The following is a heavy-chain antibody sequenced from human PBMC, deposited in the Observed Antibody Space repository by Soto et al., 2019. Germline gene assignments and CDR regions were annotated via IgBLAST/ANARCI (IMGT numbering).Heavy chain of an antibody. Sequence: QVQLVQSGAEVKEPGDSVRVSCEASGYTFTAYYIHWVRRAPGQGLEWMGWINPKFGDTTYAQDFQGRVSMTRDMSISTVYMELRSLRSDDTAVYYCATSYDSGFDPWGQGTLVSVSS. CDR2: INPKFGDT. J-gene: IGHJ5*02. D-gene: IGHD5-12*01. CDR3: ATSYDSGFDP. CDR1: GYTFTAYY. V-gene: IGHV1-2*02.